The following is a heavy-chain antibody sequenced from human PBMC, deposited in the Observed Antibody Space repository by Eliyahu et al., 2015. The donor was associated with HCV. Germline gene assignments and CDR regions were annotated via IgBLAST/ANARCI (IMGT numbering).Heavy chain of an antibody. CDR1: GGSISSSSYY. Sequence: QLQLQESGPGLVKPSETLSLTCTVYGGSISSSSYYWGWIRQPPGKGLEWIGSIYYSGSTYYNPSLKSRVTISVDTSKNQFSLKLSSVTAADTAVYYCARLDSKDLNDYWGQGTLVTVSS. CDR2: IYYSGST. J-gene: IGHJ4*02. D-gene: IGHD2-15*01. V-gene: IGHV4-39*01. CDR3: ARLDSKDLNDY.